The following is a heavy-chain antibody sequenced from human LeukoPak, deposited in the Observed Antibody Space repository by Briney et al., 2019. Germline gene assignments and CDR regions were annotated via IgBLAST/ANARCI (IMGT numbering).Heavy chain of an antibody. CDR1: GGSFSGYY. CDR2: INHSGST. D-gene: IGHD7-27*01. Sequence: PSETLSLTCAVYGGSFSGYYWSWIRQPPGKGLEWIGEINHSGSTNYNPSLKSRVTISVDTSKNQFSLKLSSVTAADTAVYYCARLGPRAFDYWGQGTLVTVSS. V-gene: IGHV4-34*01. J-gene: IGHJ4*02. CDR3: ARLGPRAFDY.